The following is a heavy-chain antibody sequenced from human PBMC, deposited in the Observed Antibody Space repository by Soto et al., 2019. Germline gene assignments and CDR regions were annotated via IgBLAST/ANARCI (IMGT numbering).Heavy chain of an antibody. CDR1: RFTCGDYA. J-gene: IGHJ4*01. CDR3: VSAATMDV. V-gene: IGHV3-49*04. Sequence: LSLSCTASRFTCGDYAVHLVRQAPGKVVGWIGFIRTKNYKETTEYAPTVKGRLSTSRDDSKRSAYLQMNSLKSEGTGVYFGVSAATMDVWGRGTLVTVSS. CDR2: IRTKNYKETT. D-gene: IGHD3-10*01.